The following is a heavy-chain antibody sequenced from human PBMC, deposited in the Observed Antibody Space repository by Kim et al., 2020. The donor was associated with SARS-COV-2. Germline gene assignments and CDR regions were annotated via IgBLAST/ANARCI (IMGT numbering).Heavy chain of an antibody. J-gene: IGHJ4*02. CDR3: ARDRSSGWYGRVDY. D-gene: IGHD6-19*01. Sequence: NPPLKSRVTISVDTSKNQFSLKLSSVTAADTAVYYCARDRSSGWYGRVDYWGQGTLVTVSS. V-gene: IGHV4-30-2*04.